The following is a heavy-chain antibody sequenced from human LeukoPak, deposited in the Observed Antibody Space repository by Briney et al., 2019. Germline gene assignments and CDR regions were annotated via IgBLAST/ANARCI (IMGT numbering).Heavy chain of an antibody. CDR3: ARDRRRYSGYDFPPLDV. V-gene: IGHV3-48*03. J-gene: IGHJ6*04. CDR1: GFTFSSYE. CDR2: ISSSGSTI. Sequence: GGSLRLSCAASGFTFSSYEMNWVRQAPGKGLEWVSYISSSGSTIYYADSVKGRFTISRDNAKNSLYLQMNSLRAEDTAVYYCARDRRRYSGYDFPPLDVWGKGTTVTVSS. D-gene: IGHD5-12*01.